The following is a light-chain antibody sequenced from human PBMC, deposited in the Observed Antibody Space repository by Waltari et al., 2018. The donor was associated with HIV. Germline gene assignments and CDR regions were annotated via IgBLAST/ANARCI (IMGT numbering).Light chain of an antibody. CDR2: EVT. V-gene: IGLV2-18*02. J-gene: IGLJ3*02. Sequence: QSTLTQPPSVSGSLGQSVTLACSGTSSDIGSYNRVSWYQQPPGTAPKLIIYEVTNRPSGVAVRFSGSKSGNTASLTISGLQAEDEADYYCSSYTTSSTWVFGGGTQLTVL. CDR1: SSDIGSYNR. CDR3: SSYTTSSTWV.